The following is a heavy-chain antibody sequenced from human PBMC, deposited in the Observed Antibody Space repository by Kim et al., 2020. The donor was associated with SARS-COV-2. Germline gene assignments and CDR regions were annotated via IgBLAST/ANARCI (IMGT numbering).Heavy chain of an antibody. J-gene: IGHJ4*02. D-gene: IGHD1-1*01. V-gene: IGHV1-69*01. Sequence: NYAQKFQSSVTTTADASTSTAYMGLSRRRAEDTALYYCARGRGNDPYFDYWGQGTLVTVSS. CDR3: ARGRGNDPYFDY.